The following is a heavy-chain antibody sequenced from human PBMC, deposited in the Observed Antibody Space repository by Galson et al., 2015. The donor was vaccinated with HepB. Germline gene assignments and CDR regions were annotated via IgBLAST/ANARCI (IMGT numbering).Heavy chain of an antibody. CDR1: GFTFSNAW. Sequence: SLRLSCAASGFTFSNAWMSWVRQAPGKGLEWVGRIKSKTDGGTTDYAAPVKGRFTISRDDSKNTLYLQMNSLKTEDTAVYYCTTDQVCGGDCYLLDYWGQGTLVTVSS. D-gene: IGHD2-21*02. J-gene: IGHJ4*02. V-gene: IGHV3-15*01. CDR2: IKSKTDGGTT. CDR3: TTDQVCGGDCYLLDY.